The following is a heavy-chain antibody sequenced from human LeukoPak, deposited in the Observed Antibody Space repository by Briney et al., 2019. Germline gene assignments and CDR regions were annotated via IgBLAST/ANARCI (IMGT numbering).Heavy chain of an antibody. CDR3: ARVNKFRPVLLWLGEFKPYYMDV. V-gene: IGHV1-8*01. J-gene: IGHJ6*03. CDR2: MNPNSGNT. CDR1: GYTFTSYD. D-gene: IGHD3-10*01. Sequence: ASVKVSCKASGYTFTSYDINWVRQATGQGLEWMGWMNPNSGNTGYAQKFQGRVTMTRNTSISTADMELSSLRSDDTAVYYCARVNKFRPVLLWLGEFKPYYMDVGGKGPTATISS.